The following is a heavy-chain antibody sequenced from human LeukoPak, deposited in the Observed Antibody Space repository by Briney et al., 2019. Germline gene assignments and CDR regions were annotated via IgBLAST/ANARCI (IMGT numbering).Heavy chain of an antibody. Sequence: SETLSLTCSVSGGSISSSNYYWGWIRQPPGKGLEWIGSIYYSGSTYYNPSLKSRVTISADTSKNQFSLKLSSVTAADTAVYYCARGLVGATGYYYYYYGMDVWGQGTTVTVSS. D-gene: IGHD1-26*01. V-gene: IGHV4-39*01. CDR3: ARGLVGATGYYYYYYGMDV. CDR1: GGSISSSNYY. CDR2: IYYSGST. J-gene: IGHJ6*02.